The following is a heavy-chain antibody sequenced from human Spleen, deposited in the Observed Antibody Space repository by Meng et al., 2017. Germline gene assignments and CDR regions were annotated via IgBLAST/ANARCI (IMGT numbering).Heavy chain of an antibody. Sequence: GGSLRLSCAASGFTFSNYAMQWVRQAPGKGLEWVAVISYEGSNRYYADSVKGRFTISRDNSRNTLYLQMNSLRDEDTAVYYCARGAIIAARDFFYYGLDVWGQGTTVTVSS. CDR1: GFTFSNYA. CDR2: ISYEGSNR. CDR3: ARGAIIAARDFFYYGLDV. V-gene: IGHV3-30*01. D-gene: IGHD6-13*01. J-gene: IGHJ6*02.